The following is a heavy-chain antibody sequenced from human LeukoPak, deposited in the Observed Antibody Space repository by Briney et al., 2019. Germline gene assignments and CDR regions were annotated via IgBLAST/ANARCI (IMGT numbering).Heavy chain of an antibody. D-gene: IGHD1-1*01. V-gene: IGHV3-23*01. Sequence: GGSLRLSCAASGFTFSSYAMSWVRQAPGKGLEWVSAISGSGGSTYYADSVKGRFTISRDNSKNTLYLQMNSLRAEDTAVYYCAKVDWNDVQQYYYYGMDVWGQGTTVTVSS. CDR1: GFTFSSYA. CDR3: AKVDWNDVQQYYYYGMDV. J-gene: IGHJ6*02. CDR2: ISGSGGST.